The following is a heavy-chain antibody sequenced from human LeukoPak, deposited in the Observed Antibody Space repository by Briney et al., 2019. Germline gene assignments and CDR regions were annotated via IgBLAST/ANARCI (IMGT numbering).Heavy chain of an antibody. CDR3: ARGGATYDY. V-gene: IGHV4-59*11. J-gene: IGHJ4*02. D-gene: IGHD1-26*01. Sequence: TSETLSLTCTVSGGSISSHYWSWIRQPPGKGLEWIGYIYYSGSTNYNPSLKSRVTISVDTSKNQFSLKLSSVTAADTAVYYCARGGATYDYWGQGTLVTVSS. CDR1: GGSISSHY. CDR2: IYYSGST.